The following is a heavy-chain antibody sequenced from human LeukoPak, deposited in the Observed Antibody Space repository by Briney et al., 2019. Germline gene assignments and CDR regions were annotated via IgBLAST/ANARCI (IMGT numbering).Heavy chain of an antibody. J-gene: IGHJ4*02. CDR2: IWYDGNRE. CDR1: GFTLSSHG. D-gene: IGHD1-26*01. Sequence: PGGSLRLSCVASGFTLSSHGMHSVRQAPGKGLEWVALIWYDGNRENYADSVKGRFTISRDLSKNTLNLQMNSLRVDDTAVFYCARDLSFGSLDFRGQGTLVTVSS. V-gene: IGHV3-33*01. CDR3: ARDLSFGSLDF.